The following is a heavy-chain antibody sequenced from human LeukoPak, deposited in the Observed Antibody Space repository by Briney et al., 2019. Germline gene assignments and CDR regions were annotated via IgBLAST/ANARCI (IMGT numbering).Heavy chain of an antibody. CDR2: IIPILGIA. J-gene: IGHJ5*02. CDR1: GGTFSSYA. D-gene: IGHD3-10*01. V-gene: IGHV1-69*04. CDR3: ARDLFVYGSGSSSPTSNWFDP. Sequence: ASVKVSCKASGGTFSSYAISWVRQAPGQGLEWMGRIIPILGIANYAQKFQGRVTITADKSTSTAYMELSSLRSEDTAVYYCARDLFVYGSGSSSPTSNWFDPWGQGTLVTVSS.